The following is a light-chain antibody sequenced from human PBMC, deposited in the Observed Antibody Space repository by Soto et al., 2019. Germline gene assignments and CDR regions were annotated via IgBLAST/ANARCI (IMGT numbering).Light chain of an antibody. J-gene: IGLJ1*01. V-gene: IGLV2-14*01. CDR2: EVT. CDR3: SLFTGSGTIYV. CDR1: SSDVGTYNY. Sequence: QSALTQPASVSGSPGQSITISCTRTSSDVGTYNYVSWYQQHPGKAPKVMIYEVTYRPSGVSNRFSCSKSGNTASLTISGLQAEDGVEYYCSLFTGSGTIYVFGAGRKVTVL.